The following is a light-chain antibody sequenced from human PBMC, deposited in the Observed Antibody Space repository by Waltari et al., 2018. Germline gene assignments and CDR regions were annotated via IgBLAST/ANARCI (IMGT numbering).Light chain of an antibody. CDR1: QSVSTH. CDR3: QQSFSSPWT. Sequence: EIVLTQSPATLSLSPGERATLSFRASQSVSTHLAWYQHKPGQAPRLLIYDASKRATGIPGRFSGSGSGTDFTLTVSSLQPEDFTTYCCQQSFSSPWTFGPGTQV. J-gene: IGKJ1*01. CDR2: DAS. V-gene: IGKV3-11*01.